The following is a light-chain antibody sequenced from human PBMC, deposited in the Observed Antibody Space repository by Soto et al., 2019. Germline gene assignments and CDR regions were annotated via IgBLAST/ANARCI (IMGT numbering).Light chain of an antibody. Sequence: QSVLTQPPSASGTPGLRVTFSCSGSSSNIGSNPVSWYQQLPGTAPKLLIYDNERPSGVPDRFSGSKSGTSASLAISGLRSEDEGDYYCAAWDDSLSGVVFGGGTKLTVL. CDR2: DN. V-gene: IGLV1-47*01. CDR3: AAWDDSLSGVV. J-gene: IGLJ2*01. CDR1: SSNIGSNP.